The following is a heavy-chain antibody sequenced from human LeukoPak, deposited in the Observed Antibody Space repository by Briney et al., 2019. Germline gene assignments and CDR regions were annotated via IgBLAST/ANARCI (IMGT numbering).Heavy chain of an antibody. V-gene: IGHV4-34*01. CDR3: ARDSAPLAYCGGDCFWYYGMDV. CDR1: GGSFSGYY. J-gene: IGHJ6*02. Sequence: SETLSLTCAVYGGSFSGYYWSWIRQPPGKGLEWIGEINHSGSTNYNPSLKSRVTISVDTSKNQFSLKLSSVTAADTAAYYCARDSAPLAYCGGDCFWYYGMDVWGQGTTVTVSS. CDR2: INHSGST. D-gene: IGHD2-21*02.